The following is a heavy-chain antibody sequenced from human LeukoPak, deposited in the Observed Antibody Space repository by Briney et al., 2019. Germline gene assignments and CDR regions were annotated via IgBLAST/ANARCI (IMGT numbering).Heavy chain of an antibody. Sequence: ASVKVSCKASGYTFTGYYMRWVRQAPGQGLEWMGWINPNSGGTNYAQKFQGRVTMTRDTSISTAYMELSRLRSDDTAVYYCARDLGYYDSSGYYPDWGQGTLVTVSS. CDR3: ARDLGYYDSSGYYPD. J-gene: IGHJ4*02. V-gene: IGHV1-2*02. D-gene: IGHD3-22*01. CDR2: INPNSGGT. CDR1: GYTFTGYY.